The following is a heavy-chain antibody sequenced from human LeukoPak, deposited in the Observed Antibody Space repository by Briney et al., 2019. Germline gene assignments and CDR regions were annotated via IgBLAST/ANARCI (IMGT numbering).Heavy chain of an antibody. Sequence: ASVKVSCKASGYTFTGYYMHWVRQAPGQGLEWMGWINPNSGGTNYAQKFQGRVTMTRDTSISTAYMELSRLRSDDTAVYYCARVVLYGSGRLSWPTYGMDVWGQGTTVTVSS. CDR2: INPNSGGT. D-gene: IGHD3-10*01. CDR1: GYTFTGYY. J-gene: IGHJ6*02. V-gene: IGHV1-2*02. CDR3: ARVVLYGSGRLSWPTYGMDV.